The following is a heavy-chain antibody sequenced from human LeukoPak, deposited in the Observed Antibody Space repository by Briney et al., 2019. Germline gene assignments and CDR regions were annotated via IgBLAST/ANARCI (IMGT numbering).Heavy chain of an antibody. D-gene: IGHD2-2*01. J-gene: IGHJ6*03. Sequence: NPGGSLRLSCAAPGFTFNSYTMNWVRQAPGKGLEWVSSISISGTYIYYADSVKGRFTISRDNAENTLYLQMSSLRPADTAVNYCVREVEVVPATMGADYYYNMDVWGKGTTVTVSS. CDR2: ISISGTYI. V-gene: IGHV3-21*01. CDR1: GFTFNSYT. CDR3: VREVEVVPATMGADYYYNMDV.